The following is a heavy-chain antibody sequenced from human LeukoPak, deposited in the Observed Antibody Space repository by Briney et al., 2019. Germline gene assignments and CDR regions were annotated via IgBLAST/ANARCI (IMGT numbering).Heavy chain of an antibody. CDR3: ARVNLYRSDSDYNDAFDI. D-gene: IGHD4-11*01. J-gene: IGHJ3*02. Sequence: GGSLRLSCAASGFTFSNYDMHWVRQATGKGLEYVSAIGVGGDTYYSGSVKGRFTISRENAENSLYLQMNNLRVEDTAVYYCARVNLYRSDSDYNDAFDIWGPGTMVTVSS. CDR2: IGVGGDT. CDR1: GFTFSNYD. V-gene: IGHV3-13*04.